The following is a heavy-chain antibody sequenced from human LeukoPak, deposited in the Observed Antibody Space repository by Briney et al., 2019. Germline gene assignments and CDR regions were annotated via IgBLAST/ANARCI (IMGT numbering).Heavy chain of an antibody. CDR1: GFTFGTYG. J-gene: IGHJ2*01. CDR2: ITGSSTWT. V-gene: IGHV3-23*01. CDR3: ARELGALDTDFFDL. Sequence: GGSLRLSYEASGFTFGTYGMTWLRQAPGKGLEWVSGITGSSTWTYYADSVRGRFTISRDNSKNTLHLRMNNLTADDTAIYYCARELGALDTDFFDLWGRGTLVTVSS. D-gene: IGHD5-18*01.